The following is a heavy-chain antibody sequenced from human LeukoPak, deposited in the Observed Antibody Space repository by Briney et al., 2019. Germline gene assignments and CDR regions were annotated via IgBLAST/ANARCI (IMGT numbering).Heavy chain of an antibody. D-gene: IGHD3-10*01. V-gene: IGHV4-4*02. CDR3: ARTRYYYNSRSYGAPYYFDY. Sequence: SGTLSLTCAVSGVSISSNLWWTWVRQPPGKGLEWIAEIHHSGSINYNPSLKSRVTISVDTSKNQFSLKLSSVTAADTAVYYCARTRYYYNSRSYGAPYYFDYWGQGTLVTVSS. CDR2: IHHSGSI. CDR1: GVSISSNLW. J-gene: IGHJ4*02.